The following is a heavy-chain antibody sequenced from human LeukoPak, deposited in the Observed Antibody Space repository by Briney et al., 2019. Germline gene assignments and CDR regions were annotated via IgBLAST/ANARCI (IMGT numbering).Heavy chain of an antibody. D-gene: IGHD3-3*01. CDR2: INTDGSST. CDR3: ARVDYDFWSGTDAFDI. V-gene: IGHV3-74*01. CDR1: GFTFSSYW. J-gene: IGHJ3*02. Sequence: PGGSLRLSCAASGFTFSSYWMHWVRQAPGKGLVWVSRINTDGSSTSYADSVKGRFTISRDNAKNTLYLQMDSLRAEDTAVYYCARVDYDFWSGTDAFDIWGQGTMVTVSS.